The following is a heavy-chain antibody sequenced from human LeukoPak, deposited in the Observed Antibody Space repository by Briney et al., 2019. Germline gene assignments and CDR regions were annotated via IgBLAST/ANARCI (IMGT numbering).Heavy chain of an antibody. CDR1: GFXFSSYW. CDR2: IKQDGSEK. J-gene: IGHJ4*02. V-gene: IGHV3-7*04. CDR3: ARGIHFDY. Sequence: GGSLRLSCVASGFXFSSYWMSWGRQAPGKGLEWVANIKQDGSEKYYVDSVKGRFTISRDNAKSSLSLQMYSLRAEDTAVYYCARGIHFDYWGQGSLVTVSS.